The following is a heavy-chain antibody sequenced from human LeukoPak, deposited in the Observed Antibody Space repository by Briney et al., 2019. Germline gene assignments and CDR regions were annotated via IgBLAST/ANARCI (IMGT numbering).Heavy chain of an antibody. J-gene: IGHJ4*02. V-gene: IGHV3-30*01. Sequence: PGRSLRLSCAASGFTFSSYAMHWVRQAPGKGLEWVAVISHDGSNKYYADSVKGRFTISRDNSKNTLYLQMNSLRAEDTAVYYCARDKIAAAAFDYWGQGTLVTVSS. D-gene: IGHD6-13*01. CDR2: ISHDGSNK. CDR1: GFTFSSYA. CDR3: ARDKIAAAAFDY.